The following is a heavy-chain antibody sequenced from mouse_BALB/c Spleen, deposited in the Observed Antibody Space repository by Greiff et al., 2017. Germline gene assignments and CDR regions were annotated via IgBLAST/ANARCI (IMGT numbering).Heavy chain of an antibody. CDR1: GFTFSSFG. V-gene: IGHV5-17*02. CDR3: ARGARATSGWFAY. Sequence: EVKLQESGGGLVQPGGSRKLSCAASGFTFSSFGMHWVRQAPEKGLEWVAYISSGSSTIYYADTVMGRFTISRDNPKNTLFLQMTSLRSEDTAMYYCARGARATSGWFAYWGQGTLVTVSA. J-gene: IGHJ3*01. CDR2: ISSGSSTI. D-gene: IGHD3-1*01.